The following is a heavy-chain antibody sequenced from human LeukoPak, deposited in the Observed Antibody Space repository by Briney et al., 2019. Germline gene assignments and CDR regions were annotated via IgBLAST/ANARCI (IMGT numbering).Heavy chain of an antibody. CDR2: ISYDGTNK. J-gene: IGHJ4*02. Sequence: GGSLRLSCAASGFTFSTYGMHWVRQAPGKGLEWVTVISYDGTNKYYADSVKGRFTISRDNSKNTLYLQMNSLRAEDTAVYYCARGRYEQWLDPGSFDYWGQGTLVTVSS. CDR1: GFTFSTYG. D-gene: IGHD6-19*01. V-gene: IGHV3-30*03. CDR3: ARGRYEQWLDPGSFDY.